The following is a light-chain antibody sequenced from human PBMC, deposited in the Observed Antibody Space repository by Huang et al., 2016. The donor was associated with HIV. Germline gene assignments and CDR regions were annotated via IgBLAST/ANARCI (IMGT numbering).Light chain of an antibody. CDR3: QQYDKWPPLLT. V-gene: IGKV3-15*01. CDR2: GAS. J-gene: IGKJ4*01. CDR1: ESVGSS. Sequence: EIVMTQSPATLSVSPGERVILSCRASESVGSSLAWYQQKTGQAPRLRIYGASTRASGVPPRFSGSGSGTEFTLSISGLQSADFAVYYCQQYDKWPPLLTFGGGTKVGIK.